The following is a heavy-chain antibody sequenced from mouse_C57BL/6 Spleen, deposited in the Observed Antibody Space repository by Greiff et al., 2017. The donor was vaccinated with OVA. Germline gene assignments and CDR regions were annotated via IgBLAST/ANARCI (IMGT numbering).Heavy chain of an antibody. J-gene: IGHJ4*01. D-gene: IGHD2-1*01. CDR3: AKSDGNYYYAMDY. V-gene: IGHV1-18*01. CDR2: INPNNGGT. Sequence: VQLQQSGPELVKPGASVKIPCKASGYTFTDYNMDWVKQSHGKSLEWIGDINPNNGGTIYNQKFKGKATLTVDKSSSTAYMELRSLTSEDTAVYYGAKSDGNYYYAMDYWGQGTSVTVSS. CDR1: GYTFTDYN.